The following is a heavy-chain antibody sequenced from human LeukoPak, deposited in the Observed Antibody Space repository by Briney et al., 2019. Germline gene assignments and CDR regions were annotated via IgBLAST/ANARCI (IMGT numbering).Heavy chain of an antibody. Sequence: SETLSLTCTVYRGSLSGYYWSWIRQPPGKGLEWIGDINHSGSTNYNPSLKSRVTISVDTSKNQFSLKLSFVTAADTAVFYCARLKRKYQLLQPFDYWGQGTLVTVSS. D-gene: IGHD2-2*01. J-gene: IGHJ4*02. CDR3: ARLKRKYQLLQPFDY. CDR2: INHSGST. V-gene: IGHV4-34*01. CDR1: RGSLSGYY.